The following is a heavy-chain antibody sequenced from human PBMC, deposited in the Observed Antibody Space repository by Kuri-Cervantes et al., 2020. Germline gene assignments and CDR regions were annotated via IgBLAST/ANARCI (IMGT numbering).Heavy chain of an antibody. CDR1: GFTFDDYG. Sequence: GGSLRLSCAASGFTFDDYGMSWVRQAPGKGLEWVSGLNWNGGNTGYADSVKGRFTISRDNAKNSLYLQMNSLRAEDTALYYCAREGREYSSSGSFDYWGQGTLVTVSS. V-gene: IGHV3-20*04. J-gene: IGHJ4*02. D-gene: IGHD6-6*01. CDR2: LNWNGGNT. CDR3: AREGREYSSSGSFDY.